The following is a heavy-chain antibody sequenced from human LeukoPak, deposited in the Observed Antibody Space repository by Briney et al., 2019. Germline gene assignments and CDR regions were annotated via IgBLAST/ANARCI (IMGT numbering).Heavy chain of an antibody. D-gene: IGHD6-19*01. CDR1: GFTVSSNY. J-gene: IGHJ4*02. CDR3: ARDGPVDDGPPNSSGWYAFDY. V-gene: IGHV3-53*01. CDR2: IYSGGST. Sequence: PGGSLRLSCAASGFTVSSNYMSWVRQAPGKGLEWVSVIYSGGSTYCADSVKGRFTISRDNSKNTLYLQMNSLRAEDTAVYYCARDGPVDDGPPNSSGWYAFDYWGRGTLVTVSS.